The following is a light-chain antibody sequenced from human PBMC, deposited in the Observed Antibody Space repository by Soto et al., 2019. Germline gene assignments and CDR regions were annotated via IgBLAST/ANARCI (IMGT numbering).Light chain of an antibody. CDR2: EGS. J-gene: IGLJ2*01. CDR3: CSYAGCSVV. Sequence: QSVLTHPASVSGSPGQSITVSCTGTSSDVGSYNLVSWYQQHPGKAPKLMIYEGSKRPSGVSNRFSGSKSGNTASLTISGLQAEDEADYYCCSYAGCSVVFGGGTKLTVL. V-gene: IGLV2-23*01. CDR1: SSDVGSYNL.